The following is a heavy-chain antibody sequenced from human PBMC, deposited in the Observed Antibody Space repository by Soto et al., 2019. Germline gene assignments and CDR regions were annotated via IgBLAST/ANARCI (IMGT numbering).Heavy chain of an antibody. D-gene: IGHD3-22*01. CDR3: ASIIPYSSGYHYYYGMDV. CDR2: IYYSGST. CDR1: GGSISSSSYY. J-gene: IGHJ6*02. Sequence: LSLTFTVSGGSISSSSYYWGWIRQPPGKGLEWIGSIYYSGSTYYNPSLKSRVTISVDTSKNQFSLKLSSVTAADTAVYYCASIIPYSSGYHYYYGMDVWGQGTTVTVSS. V-gene: IGHV4-39*01.